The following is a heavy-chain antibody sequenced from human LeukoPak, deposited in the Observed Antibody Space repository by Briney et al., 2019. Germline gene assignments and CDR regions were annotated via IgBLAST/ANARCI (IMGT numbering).Heavy chain of an antibody. CDR2: ILTSGST. CDR3: ARVRVSGSYLYYFDY. D-gene: IGHD1-26*01. CDR1: GGSISSYH. Sequence: PSPTLSLTCTVSGGSISSYHWSWVRQPPGKGLEWIGYILTSGSTTYNPSLKSRLTISVDTSTNQFTLKLSSVTAADTAVYYCARVRVSGSYLYYFDYWGQGTLVTVSS. V-gene: IGHV4-4*09. J-gene: IGHJ4*02.